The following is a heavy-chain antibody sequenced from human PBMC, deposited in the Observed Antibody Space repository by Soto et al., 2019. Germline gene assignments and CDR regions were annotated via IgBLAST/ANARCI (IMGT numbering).Heavy chain of an antibody. CDR2: IYYSGST. CDR1: GGSISSGGYY. D-gene: IGHD6-13*01. CDR3: ARGGSSWYSIDY. J-gene: IGHJ4*02. Sequence: SETLSLTCTVSGGSISSGGYYWSWIRQHPGKGLEWIGYIYYSGSTNYNPSLKSRVTISVDTSKNQFSLKLSSVTAADTAVYYCARGGSSWYSIDYWGQGTLVTVSS. V-gene: IGHV4-61*08.